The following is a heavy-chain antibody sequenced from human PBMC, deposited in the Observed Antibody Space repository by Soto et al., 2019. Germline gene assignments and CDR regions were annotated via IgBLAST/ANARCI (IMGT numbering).Heavy chain of an antibody. V-gene: IGHV1-69*12. CDR3: AFGRNDYGDYVYAY. CDR1: GGTFSSYA. D-gene: IGHD4-17*01. Sequence: QVQLVQSGAEVMKPGSSVKVSCKASGGTFSSYAISWVRQAPGQGLEWMGGIIPIFGTANYAQKFQGRVTVTADESTSKAYLDRSRLRSEATDVYYCAFGRNDYGDYVYAYWGQGTLVTVSS. J-gene: IGHJ4*02. CDR2: IIPIFGTA.